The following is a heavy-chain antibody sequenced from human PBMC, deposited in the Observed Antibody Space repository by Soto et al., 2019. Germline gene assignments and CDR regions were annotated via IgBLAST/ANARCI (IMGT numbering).Heavy chain of an antibody. Sequence: EVQLLESGGGLVQPGGSLRLSCAASGFTFSTYAMTWVRQAPGKGLEWVSVISGSGSSTSYADSVKGRSTISRDNYKYTLGLQMNILSAEGTAVYYWSKGGGTLNLNGRDVWGQGTTVTVSS. J-gene: IGHJ6*02. D-gene: IGHD3-16*01. CDR1: GFTFSTYA. CDR2: ISGSGSST. V-gene: IGHV3-23*01. CDR3: SKGGGTLNLNGRDV.